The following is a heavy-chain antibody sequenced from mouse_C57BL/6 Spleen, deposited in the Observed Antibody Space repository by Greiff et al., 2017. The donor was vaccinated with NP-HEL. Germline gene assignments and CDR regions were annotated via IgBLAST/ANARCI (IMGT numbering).Heavy chain of an antibody. CDR1: GYTFTSYT. D-gene: IGHD2-1*01. CDR3: ARNGNYEYFDV. CDR2: INPSSGYT. V-gene: IGHV1-4*01. Sequence: VKLLESGAELARPGASVKMSCKASGYTFTSYTMHWVKQRPGQGLEWIGYINPSSGYTKYNQKFKDKATLTADKSSSTAYMQLSSLTSEDSAVYYCARNGNYEYFDVWGTGTTVTVSS. J-gene: IGHJ1*03.